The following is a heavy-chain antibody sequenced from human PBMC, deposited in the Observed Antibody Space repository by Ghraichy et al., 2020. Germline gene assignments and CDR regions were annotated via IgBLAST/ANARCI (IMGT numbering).Heavy chain of an antibody. CDR3: AKGSGSYPLYY. CDR1: GFTFSSYA. D-gene: IGHD1-26*01. CDR2: IGGSGGST. J-gene: IGHJ4*02. Sequence: GGSLRLSCAASGFTFSSYAMSWVRQAPGKGLEWVYAIGGSGGSTYYADSVKGRFTISRDNSKNTLYLQMNSLRAEETAVYYCAKGSGSYPLYYWGQGTLVTVSS. V-gene: IGHV3-23*01.